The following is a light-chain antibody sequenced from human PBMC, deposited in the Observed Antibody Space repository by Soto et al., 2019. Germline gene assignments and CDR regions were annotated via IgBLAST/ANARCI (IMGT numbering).Light chain of an antibody. CDR1: QGIGDT. CDR2: GAS. V-gene: IGKV3-15*01. CDR3: QQYNNWPRT. Sequence: EVVMWQSRATLSVSTGECATLSCPASQGIGDTLAWYQHKPGQTPRLLIYGASTRATGIPARFSGSGSGTEFTLTISSLQSEDFAVYYCQQYNNWPRTFGQGTRLEIK. J-gene: IGKJ5*01.